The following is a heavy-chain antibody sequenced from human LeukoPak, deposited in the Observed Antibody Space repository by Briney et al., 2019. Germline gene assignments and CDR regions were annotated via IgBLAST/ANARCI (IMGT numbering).Heavy chain of an antibody. Sequence: NSSETLSLTCTVSGGSISSYYWSWIRQPPGKGLEWIGYIYYSGSTNYNPSLKSRVTISVDTSKNQFSLKLSSVTAADTAAYYCARVPGDYEVYYGMDVWGQGTTVTVS. D-gene: IGHD4-17*01. CDR2: IYYSGST. CDR1: GGSISSYY. V-gene: IGHV4-59*01. CDR3: ARVPGDYEVYYGMDV. J-gene: IGHJ6*02.